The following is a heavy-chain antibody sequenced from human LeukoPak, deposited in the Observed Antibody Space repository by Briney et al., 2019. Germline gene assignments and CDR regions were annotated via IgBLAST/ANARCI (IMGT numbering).Heavy chain of an antibody. CDR2: INHSGST. D-gene: IGHD3-10*01. Sequence: SETLSLTCAVYGGSFSGYYWSWIRQPPGKGLEWIGEINHSGSTNYNPSLKSRVTISVDTSKNQFSLKLSSVTAADTAVYYCARGPVSYYYGSGSYPYCYYGMDVWGQGTTVTVSS. CDR3: ARGPVSYYYGSGSYPYCYYGMDV. CDR1: GGSFSGYY. J-gene: IGHJ6*02. V-gene: IGHV4-34*01.